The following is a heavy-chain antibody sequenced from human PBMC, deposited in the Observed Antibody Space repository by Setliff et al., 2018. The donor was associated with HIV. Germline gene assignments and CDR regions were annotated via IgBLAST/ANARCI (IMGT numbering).Heavy chain of an antibody. Sequence: ASVKVSCKASGYSFSNYAIHWVRQAPGQGLEWMGWINGGNAITKFSQKFQGRVTFTRDTSASTAYMELSSPRSEDTAVYYCARATVTTVRAFDIWGQGTMVTVSS. D-gene: IGHD4-17*01. V-gene: IGHV1-3*01. CDR2: INGGNAIT. J-gene: IGHJ3*02. CDR3: ARATVTTVRAFDI. CDR1: GYSFSNYA.